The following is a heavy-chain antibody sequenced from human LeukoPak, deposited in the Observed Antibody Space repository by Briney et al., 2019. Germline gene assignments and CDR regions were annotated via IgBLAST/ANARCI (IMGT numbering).Heavy chain of an antibody. CDR3: ASNDFWSGYPPDY. CDR2: INPNSGGT. CDR1: GYTFTGYY. V-gene: IGHV1-2*02. D-gene: IGHD3-3*01. J-gene: IGHJ4*02. Sequence: ASVKVSCKASGYTFTGYYMHWVRQAPGQGLEWMGWINPNSGGTNYAQKFQGRVTMTRDTSISTAYMELSRLRSDDTAVYYCASNDFWSGYPPDYWGQGTLVTVSS.